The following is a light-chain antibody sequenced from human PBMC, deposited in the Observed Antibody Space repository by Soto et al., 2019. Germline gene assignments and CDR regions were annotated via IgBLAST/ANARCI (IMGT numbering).Light chain of an antibody. J-gene: IGLJ2*01. CDR3: QSYDSSLSGVI. CDR2: GNN. Sequence: QSVLTQPPSVSGAPGQRVTISCTGSSSNIGAGYDVHWYQQLPGTAPKLLLYGNNNRPSGVPGRFSGSKSGTSASLAITGLQAEDEADYYCQSYDSSLSGVIFGGGTKLTVL. CDR1: SSNIGAGYD. V-gene: IGLV1-40*01.